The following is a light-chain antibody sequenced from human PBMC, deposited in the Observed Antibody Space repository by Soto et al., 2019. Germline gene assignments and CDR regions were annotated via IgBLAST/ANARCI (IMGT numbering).Light chain of an antibody. CDR2: DVS. CDR1: ISDVGGYNF. J-gene: IGLJ1*01. CDR3: ELFTVSNYV. V-gene: IGLV2-14*03. Sequence: QSVLTQPASVSGSPGQSITISCTGTISDVGGYNFVSWYQQYPGKAPKLMICDVSNRPSGVSNRFSGSKSGNTASLTISGLQAEDEADYSCELFTVSNYVVRTGTMVT.